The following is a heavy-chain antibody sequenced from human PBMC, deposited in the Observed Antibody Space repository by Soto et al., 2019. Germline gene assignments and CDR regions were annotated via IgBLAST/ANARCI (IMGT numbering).Heavy chain of an antibody. Sequence: QLQLQESGPGLVKPSETLSLTCTVSGGSISSSSYYWGWIRQPPGKGLEWIGSIYYSGSTYYNPSLKSRVTISVDTSKNQFSLKLSSVTAADTAVYYCARQVAATYNWFDPWGQGTLVTVSS. CDR2: IYYSGST. D-gene: IGHD2-15*01. CDR3: ARQVAATYNWFDP. V-gene: IGHV4-39*01. CDR1: GGSISSSSYY. J-gene: IGHJ5*02.